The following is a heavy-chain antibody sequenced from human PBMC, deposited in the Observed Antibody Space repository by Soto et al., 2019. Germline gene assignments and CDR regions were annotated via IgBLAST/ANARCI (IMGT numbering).Heavy chain of an antibody. CDR2: INAGNGNT. CDR1: GYTFTNYA. Sequence: QVQLVQSGAEVKKPGASVKVSCKASGYTFTNYALHWVRQAPGQRLEWMGWINAGNGNTKYSQKFQGRVTITRDTSASTAYMELSSLRSEDTAVYFCAKDRITMVRGVLKMPHWGQGTLVTVSS. CDR3: AKDRITMVRGVLKMPH. D-gene: IGHD3-10*01. V-gene: IGHV1-3*01. J-gene: IGHJ4*02.